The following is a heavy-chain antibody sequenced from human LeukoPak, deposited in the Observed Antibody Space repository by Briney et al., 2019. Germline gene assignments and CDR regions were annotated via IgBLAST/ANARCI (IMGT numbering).Heavy chain of an antibody. J-gene: IGHJ4*02. CDR3: AKDRGNYAKYYFDY. CDR1: GFTFTNYV. D-gene: IGHD1-7*01. Sequence: PGGSLRLSCAASGFTFTNYVMSWVRQAPGKGLEWVSGISGSGGRTFYADSVKGRFSISRDNSKNTLYLQMNSLRAEDTAVYYCAKDRGNYAKYYFDYWGQGTLVTVSS. V-gene: IGHV3-23*01. CDR2: ISGSGGRT.